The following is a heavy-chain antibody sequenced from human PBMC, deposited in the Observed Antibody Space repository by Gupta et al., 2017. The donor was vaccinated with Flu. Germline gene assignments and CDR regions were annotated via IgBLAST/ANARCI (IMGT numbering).Heavy chain of an antibody. CDR1: GGSITSGGHY. CDR2: IHYSGST. D-gene: IGHD3-3*01. Sequence: QVHLQESGPGLVKTAQTLALTCSVPGGSITSGGHYWNWIRQYPGKGLEWIGHIHYSGSTYYSPVRRSRIVISIATSNHQFSLNLNSVTDEDTAVYFCAAATFVGLVGYFDYWGQGALGTVAS. V-gene: IGHV4-31*03. CDR3: AAATFVGLVGYFDY. J-gene: IGHJ4*02.